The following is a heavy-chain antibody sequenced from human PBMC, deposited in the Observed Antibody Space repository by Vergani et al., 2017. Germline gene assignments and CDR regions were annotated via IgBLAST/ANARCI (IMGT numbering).Heavy chain of an antibody. CDR3: ARGRIDCSSTSCYTPWFDP. CDR1: GGSISSGSYY. Sequence: QVQLQESGPGLVKPSQTLSLTCTVSGGSISSGSYYWSWIRQPAGKGLEWIGRIYTSGSTNYNPSLKSRVTISVDTSKNQFSLKLSSVTAADTAVYYCARGRIDCSSTSCYTPWFDPWGQGTLVTVSS. J-gene: IGHJ5*02. D-gene: IGHD2-2*02. CDR2: IYTSGST. V-gene: IGHV4-61*02.